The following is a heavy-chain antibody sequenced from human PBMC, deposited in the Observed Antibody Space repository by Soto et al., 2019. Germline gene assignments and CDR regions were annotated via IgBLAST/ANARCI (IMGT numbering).Heavy chain of an antibody. CDR1: GYDFTNYW. D-gene: IGHD6-13*01. V-gene: IGHV5-51*01. CDR2: IYPGDSDI. J-gene: IGHJ4*03. Sequence: PGESLKISCKASGYDFTNYWIAWVRQTPGRGLEWMGMIYPGDSDIRYNPSFRGRVTISADKSITSAFVQRGSLKASDSAIYYCARFRAPRRQLISMSFHLWGLGALVTVSS. CDR3: ARFRAPRRQLISMSFHL.